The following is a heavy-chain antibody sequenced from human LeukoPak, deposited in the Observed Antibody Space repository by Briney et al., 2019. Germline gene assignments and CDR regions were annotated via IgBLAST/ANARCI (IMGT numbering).Heavy chain of an antibody. CDR1: GYPFRSYV. D-gene: IGHD5-12*01. CDR3: ARDGYDADGYLDY. CDR2: INPANGNT. Sequence: ASVTVSCKASGYPFRSYVIHWLRQAPGQTLEWIGWINPANGNTKYSRNFQGRVTITRDTSASVVYMELSSLRYEDTAVYYCARDGYDADGYLDYWGQGALVPVSS. V-gene: IGHV1-3*01. J-gene: IGHJ4*02.